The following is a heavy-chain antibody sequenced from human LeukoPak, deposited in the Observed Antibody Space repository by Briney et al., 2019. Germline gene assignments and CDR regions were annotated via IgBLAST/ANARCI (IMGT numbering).Heavy chain of an antibody. D-gene: IGHD3-3*01. V-gene: IGHV3-48*01. Sequence: GGSLRLSCAVSGFTFSRYSLHWVRQAPGKGLEWIPYITPSGNNKYYSDSVKGRFTISRDNAKNSVYLQMDSLRAEDTAVYYCARDPSTWNGYSDYWGQGTLVTVSS. CDR2: ITPSGNNK. CDR1: GFTFSRYS. CDR3: ARDPSTWNGYSDY. J-gene: IGHJ4*02.